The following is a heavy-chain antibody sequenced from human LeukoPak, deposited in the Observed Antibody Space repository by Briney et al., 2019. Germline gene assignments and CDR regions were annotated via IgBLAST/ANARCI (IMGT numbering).Heavy chain of an antibody. CDR1: GGSFSGYY. CDR2: INHSGST. V-gene: IGHV4-34*01. J-gene: IGHJ3*02. Sequence: SETLSLTCTVYGGSFSGYYWSWIRQPPGKGLEWIGEINHSGSTNYNPSLKSRVTISVDTSKNQFSLMLSSVTAADTALYYCVRGNYDDRGYSNAFDIWGQGAMVVVSS. CDR3: VRGNYDDRGYSNAFDI. D-gene: IGHD2-15*01.